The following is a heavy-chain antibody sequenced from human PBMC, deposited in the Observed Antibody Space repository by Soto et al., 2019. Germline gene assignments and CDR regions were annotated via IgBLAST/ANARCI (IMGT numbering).Heavy chain of an antibody. V-gene: IGHV4-59*02. CDR2: IYASGSP. J-gene: IGHJ4*02. CDR3: ARGVGSSPPQY. Sequence: PSETLSLTCTISGGSVSVYYWSWIRQSTGQGLEWIGYIYASGSPYYNPSLRSRVTISADTSKNQISLKLTSPTAADTAVYYCARGVGSSPPQYWGRGTRVTVSS. CDR1: GGSVSVYY. D-gene: IGHD1-26*01.